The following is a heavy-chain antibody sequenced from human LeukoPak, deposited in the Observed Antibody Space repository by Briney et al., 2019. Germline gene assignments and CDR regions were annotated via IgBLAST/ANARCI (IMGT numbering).Heavy chain of an antibody. CDR2: ISNDGHNN. D-gene: IGHD6-19*01. J-gene: IGHJ4*02. CDR1: RFTFSNYG. V-gene: IGHV3-30*18. CDR3: AKAPSRSSGWSIDY. Sequence: GGSLRLSCAASRFTFSNYGMHWVRQAPGKGLEWVAVISNDGHNNYYADSVKGLFTISRDNSKNTLYLQMSSLRAEDTAVYYCAKAPSRSSGWSIDYWGQGTLVTVSS.